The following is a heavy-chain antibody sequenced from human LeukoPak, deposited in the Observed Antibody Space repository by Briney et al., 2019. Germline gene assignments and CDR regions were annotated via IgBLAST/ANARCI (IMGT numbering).Heavy chain of an antibody. D-gene: IGHD3-10*01. J-gene: IGHJ4*02. Sequence: PGGSLRLSCVASGFTFSNAWMSWVRQAPGKGLEWVSAISGSGGSTYYADSVRGRFTISRDNAKNSLYLQMNSLRAEDTAVYYCARGRYYASGTNYGIDYWGQGTLVTVSS. CDR3: ARGRYYASGTNYGIDY. CDR1: GFTFSNAW. V-gene: IGHV3-48*01. CDR2: ISGSGGST.